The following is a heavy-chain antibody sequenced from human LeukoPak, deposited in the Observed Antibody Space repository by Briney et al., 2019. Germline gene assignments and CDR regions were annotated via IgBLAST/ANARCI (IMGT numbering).Heavy chain of an antibody. CDR2: ISSNGGST. CDR3: ATDRDILTGYHGPDFDY. CDR1: GFTFSSYA. D-gene: IGHD3-9*01. Sequence: PGGSLRLSCAASGFTFSSYAMHWVRQAPGKGLEYVSAISSNGGSTYYANSVKGRFTISRDNSKNTLYLQMGSLRAEDTAVYYCATDRDILTGYHGPDFDYWGQGTLVTVSS. V-gene: IGHV3-64*01. J-gene: IGHJ4*02.